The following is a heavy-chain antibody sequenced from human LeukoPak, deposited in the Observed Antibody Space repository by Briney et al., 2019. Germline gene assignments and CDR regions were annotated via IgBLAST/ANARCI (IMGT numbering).Heavy chain of an antibody. Sequence: PSETLSLTCAVYGGSFSGYYWSWIRQPPGKGLEWIGEINHSGSTNYNPSLKSRVTISVGTSKNQFSLKLSSVTAADTAVYYCAREYTVTTDDAFDIWGQGTMVTVSS. CDR3: AREYTVTTDDAFDI. V-gene: IGHV4-34*01. CDR2: INHSGST. D-gene: IGHD4-17*01. CDR1: GGSFSGYY. J-gene: IGHJ3*02.